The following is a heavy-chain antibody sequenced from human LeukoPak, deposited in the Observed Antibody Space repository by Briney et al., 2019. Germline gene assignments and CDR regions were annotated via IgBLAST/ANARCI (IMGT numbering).Heavy chain of an antibody. D-gene: IGHD5-12*01. Sequence: ASVKVSCKASGYTFTSHYMHWVRQAPGQGLEWMGIINPNGGSTSYAQKFQGRVTMTRDMSTSTVYMELSSLRSEDTAVYYCASAEWLRFGDYYYYMDVWGKGTTVTVSS. J-gene: IGHJ6*03. CDR3: ASAEWLRFGDYYYYMDV. V-gene: IGHV1-46*01. CDR2: INPNGGST. CDR1: GYTFTSHY.